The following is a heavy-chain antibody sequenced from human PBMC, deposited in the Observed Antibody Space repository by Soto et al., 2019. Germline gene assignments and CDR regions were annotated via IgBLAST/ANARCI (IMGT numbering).Heavy chain of an antibody. J-gene: IGHJ4*02. D-gene: IGHD3-22*01. Sequence: EVQLVESGGGLVQPGGSLRLSCAASGVTFTSYSMNWVRQAPGKGLAWVSYISSSSSTIYYADSMKGRFTISRYHAKNSLYLQVNSLRDEDTAVYYCVRGGFTTFDYWGRGTLFTVSS. CDR1: GVTFTSYS. CDR3: VRGGFTTFDY. CDR2: ISSSSSTI. V-gene: IGHV3-48*02.